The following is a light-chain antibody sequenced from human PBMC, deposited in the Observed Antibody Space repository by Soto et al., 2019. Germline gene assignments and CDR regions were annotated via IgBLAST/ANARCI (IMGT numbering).Light chain of an antibody. Sequence: VVLTQSPGTLSLSPGERATLSCRASQNVGRRYLAWYQQKPGQAPRLLIYDTSDRASDIPDRFSGGGSETDFSLTISRLVPEDSAVYYCQHQGTFGGGTKVEI. CDR2: DTS. CDR3: QHQGT. CDR1: QNVGRRY. J-gene: IGKJ4*01. V-gene: IGKV3-20*01.